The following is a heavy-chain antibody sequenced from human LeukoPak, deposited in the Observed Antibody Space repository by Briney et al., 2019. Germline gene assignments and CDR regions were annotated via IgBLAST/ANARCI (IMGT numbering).Heavy chain of an antibody. CDR3: ARAGLVYYDFWSGPKRSYYFDY. D-gene: IGHD3-3*01. Sequence: SETLSLTCTVSGGSISSYYWSWIRQPPGKGLEWIGYIYSSGTTNYNPSLKSRVTISLDTSKNQFSLKVSSVTAADTAVYYCARAGLVYYDFWSGPKRSYYFDYWGQGTLVTVSS. CDR2: IYSSGTT. V-gene: IGHV4-59*01. CDR1: GGSISSYY. J-gene: IGHJ4*02.